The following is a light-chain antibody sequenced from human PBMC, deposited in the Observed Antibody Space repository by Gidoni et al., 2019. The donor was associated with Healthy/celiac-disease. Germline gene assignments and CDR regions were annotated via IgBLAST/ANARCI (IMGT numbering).Light chain of an antibody. Sequence: DIVLTQSPDSLAVSLCERATINCKSSQTILYSSNNKNYLAWYQQKPGQPPKLLIYWASTRESGVPDRFSGSGSGTDFTLTIGSLQAEDVAVYYCQQYYNTPLTFGPGTKVEIK. V-gene: IGKV4-1*01. CDR1: QTILYSSNNKNY. CDR3: QQYYNTPLT. J-gene: IGKJ3*01. CDR2: WAS.